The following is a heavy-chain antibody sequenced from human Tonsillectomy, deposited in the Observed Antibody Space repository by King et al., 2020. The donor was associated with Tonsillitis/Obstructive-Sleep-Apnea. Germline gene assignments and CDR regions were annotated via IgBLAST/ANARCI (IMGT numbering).Heavy chain of an antibody. CDR1: GGSISSSSYY. CDR2: IYYSGST. V-gene: IGHV4-39*01. Sequence: QLQESGPGLVKPSETLSLTCTVSGGSISSSSYYWGWIRQPPGKGLEWIGSIYYSGSTYYNPSLKSRVTISVDTSKKQFSLKLSSVTAADTAVYYCARHVRDYYDSSGYYLDYWGQGTLVTVSS. J-gene: IGHJ4*02. CDR3: ARHVRDYYDSSGYYLDY. D-gene: IGHD3-22*01.